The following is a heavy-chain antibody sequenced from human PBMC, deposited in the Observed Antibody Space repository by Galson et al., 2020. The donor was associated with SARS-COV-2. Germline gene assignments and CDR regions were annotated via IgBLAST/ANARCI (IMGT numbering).Heavy chain of an antibody. CDR1: GFTFEDST. V-gene: IGHV3-43*01. Sequence: GGSLRLSCAASGFTFEDSTMHWVRQVPGKGLEWISLISWAGGNTYYADSVKGRFTISRDNSKKSLYLQMNSLTTEDSALYYCAKDVQDGSSSSVYYYYAMDVWGQGTTVTVSS. CDR2: ISWAGGNT. CDR3: AKDVQDGSSSSVYYYYAMDV. J-gene: IGHJ6*02. D-gene: IGHD6-6*01.